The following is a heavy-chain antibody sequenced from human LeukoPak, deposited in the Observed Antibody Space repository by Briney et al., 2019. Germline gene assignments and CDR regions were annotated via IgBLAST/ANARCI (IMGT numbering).Heavy chain of an antibody. CDR3: ARQKPSTFRQYGRGRPLDS. J-gene: IGHJ4*02. V-gene: IGHV4-34*01. CDR1: GGSFSGYY. Sequence: SETLSLTCAVYGGSFSGYYWSWIRQPLGKGLEWIGEINQSGNSNYNPSLKSRATILVDTSKNQFSLKLSSVTAADTAVYYCARQKPSTFRQYGRGRPLDSWGQGTLVTVSS. CDR2: INQSGNS. D-gene: IGHD4-11*01.